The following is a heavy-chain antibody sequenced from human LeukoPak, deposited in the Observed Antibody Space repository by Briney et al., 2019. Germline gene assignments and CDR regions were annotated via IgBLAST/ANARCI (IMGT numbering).Heavy chain of an antibody. D-gene: IGHD2-2*01. J-gene: IGHJ5*02. CDR3: ARRLTQYDCFDP. Sequence: PSETLSLTCTVSGGSVNSGSYYWNWIRQPPGKGLEWIGYIYYSGSTNYNPSLKSRVTISVDTSKNQFSLHLNSVTPEDTAVYYCARRLTQYDCFDPWGQGILVTVSS. V-gene: IGHV4-61*01. CDR1: GGSVNSGSYY. CDR2: IYYSGST.